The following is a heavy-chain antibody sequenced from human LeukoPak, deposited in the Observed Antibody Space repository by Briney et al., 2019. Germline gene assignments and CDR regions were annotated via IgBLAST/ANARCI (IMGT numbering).Heavy chain of an antibody. J-gene: IGHJ4*02. V-gene: IGHV3-15*01. CDR1: GFTSSNAW. CDR2: IKSKTDGGTT. D-gene: IGHD3-9*01. Sequence: GGSLRLSCAASGFTSSNAWMSWVRQAPGKGLEWVGRIKSKTDGGTTDYAAPVKGRFTISRDDSKNTLYLQTNSLKTEDTAVYYCTTDPMGGLRYFDWLFQWGQGTLVTVSS. CDR3: TTDPMGGLRYFDWLFQ.